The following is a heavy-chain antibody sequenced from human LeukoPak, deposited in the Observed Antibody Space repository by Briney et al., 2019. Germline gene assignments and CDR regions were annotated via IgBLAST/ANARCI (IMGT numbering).Heavy chain of an antibody. D-gene: IGHD2-15*01. CDR1: GFTFSSYW. V-gene: IGHV3-21*05. CDR3: ARSVGYYYTMDV. Sequence: GGSLRLSCAASGFTFSSYWMSWVRQAPGRGLEWISYISGSGSDLYYADSVKGRFTISRDNAKNSVFLQMNSLRAEDTAVYYCARSVGYYYTMDVWGQGTTVTVSS. J-gene: IGHJ6*02. CDR2: ISGSGSDL.